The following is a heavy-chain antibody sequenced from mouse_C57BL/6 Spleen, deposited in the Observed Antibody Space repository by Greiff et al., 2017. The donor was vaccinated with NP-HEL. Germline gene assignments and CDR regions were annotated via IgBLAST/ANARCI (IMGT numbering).Heavy chain of an antibody. V-gene: IGHV5-9-1*02. CDR2: ISSGGDYI. D-gene: IGHD1-1*01. Sequence: EVQVVESGEGLVKPGGSLKLSCAASGFTFSSYAMSWVRQTPEKRLEWVAYISSGGDYIYYADTVKGRFTISRDNARNTLYLQMSSLKSEDTAMYYCTRDGYYGSSYAMDYWGQGTSVTVSS. CDR3: TRDGYYGSSYAMDY. CDR1: GFTFSSYA. J-gene: IGHJ4*01.